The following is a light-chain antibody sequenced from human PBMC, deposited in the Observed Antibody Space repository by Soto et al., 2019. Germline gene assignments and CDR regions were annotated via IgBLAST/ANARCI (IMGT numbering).Light chain of an antibody. V-gene: IGKV1-5*01. Sequence: DIQMTQSPSTLSASVGDRVTITCRASQSISNWLAWYQQKPGKAPKLLIYDASTLQSGVPSRFSGSGSGTEFTLTISRLQPDDFATYYCQQYDIYSRTFGQGTKV. CDR1: QSISNW. J-gene: IGKJ1*01. CDR2: DAS. CDR3: QQYDIYSRT.